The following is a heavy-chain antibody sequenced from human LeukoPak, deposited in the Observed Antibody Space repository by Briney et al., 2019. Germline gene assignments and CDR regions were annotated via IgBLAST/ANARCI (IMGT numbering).Heavy chain of an antibody. D-gene: IGHD2-2*01. CDR3: ASLRSYACFDY. J-gene: IGHJ4*02. V-gene: IGHV4-39*01. CDR2: IYYSGST. CDR1: GGSISSSSYY. Sequence: SETLSLTCTVSGGSISSSSYYWGWIRQPPGKGLEWIGSIYYSGSTYYNPSLKSRVTISVDTSKNQFSLKLSSVTAADTAVYYCASLRSYACFDYWGQGTLVTVSS.